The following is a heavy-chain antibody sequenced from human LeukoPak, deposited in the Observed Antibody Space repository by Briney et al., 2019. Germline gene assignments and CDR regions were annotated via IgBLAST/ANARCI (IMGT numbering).Heavy chain of an antibody. V-gene: IGHV4-34*01. J-gene: IGHJ4*02. CDR1: GGSFSGYF. Sequence: SETLSLTCAVYGGSFSGYFWSWIRQPPGKGLEWIGYIYHSGSTYYNPSLKSRVTISVDRSKNQFSLKLSSVTAADTAVYYCARGGYSYGWVYWGQGTLVTVSS. CDR2: IYHSGST. CDR3: ARGGYSYGWVY. D-gene: IGHD5-18*01.